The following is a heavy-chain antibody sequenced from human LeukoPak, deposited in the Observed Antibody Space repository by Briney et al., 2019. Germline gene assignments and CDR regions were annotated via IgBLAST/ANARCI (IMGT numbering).Heavy chain of an antibody. CDR3: ARVSLGYCSGGTCYFQDH. D-gene: IGHD2-15*01. J-gene: IGHJ4*02. CDR1: GYTFTNYD. V-gene: IGHV1-8*01. Sequence: ASVKVSCKASGYTFTNYDINWVRRATGQGLEWMGWMNPNSGNTGYAQKFQGRVTMTRSTSISTAYMELSNLTSEDTAVYYCARVSLGYCSGGTCYFQDHWGQGTLVTASS. CDR2: MNPNSGNT.